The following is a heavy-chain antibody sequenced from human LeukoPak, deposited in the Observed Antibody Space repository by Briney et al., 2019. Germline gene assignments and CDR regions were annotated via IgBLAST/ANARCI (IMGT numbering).Heavy chain of an antibody. CDR3: ARDRSYSSSG. CDR2: IYSGGST. D-gene: IGHD6-13*01. J-gene: IGHJ4*02. V-gene: IGHV3-66*01. Sequence: GGSLRLSCAASGFTVSSNYMSWVRQAPGKGLEWVSVIYSGGSTYFADSVKGRFTISRDNSKHTLYLQMNSLRAEDTAVYYCARDRSYSSSGWGQGTLVTVSS. CDR1: GFTVSSNY.